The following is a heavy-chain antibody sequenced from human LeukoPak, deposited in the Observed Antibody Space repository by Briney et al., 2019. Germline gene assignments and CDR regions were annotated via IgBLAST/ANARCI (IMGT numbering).Heavy chain of an antibody. CDR2: IVVGSGNT. CDR1: GFTFTSSA. V-gene: IGHV1-58*02. J-gene: IGHJ4*02. CDR3: AAVANYYDSSGYRGV. Sequence: SVKVSCKASGFTFTSSAMQWVRQARGQRLEWIGWIVVGSGNTNYAQKFQERVTITRDMSTSTAYMELSSLRSEDTAVYYCAAVANYYDSSGYRGVWGQGTLVTVSS. D-gene: IGHD3-22*01.